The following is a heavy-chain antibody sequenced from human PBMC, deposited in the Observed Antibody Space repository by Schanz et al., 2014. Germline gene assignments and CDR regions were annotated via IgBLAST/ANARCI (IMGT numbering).Heavy chain of an antibody. D-gene: IGHD5-18*01. V-gene: IGHV1-18*01. CDR3: SRNRRLFAHYSLDCFDS. Sequence: QVQLVQSGPEVKKPGATVKVSCKASGYIFINSGIRWVRQAPGQGLEWMGWISVYNHNKEYDQKSQNRLSITSDAYSNTAFKPLTDLRTDDATAVYYSRNRRLFAHYSLDCFDSWGQGTLVTVSS. J-gene: IGHJ4*02. CDR1: GYIFINSG. CDR2: ISVYNHNK.